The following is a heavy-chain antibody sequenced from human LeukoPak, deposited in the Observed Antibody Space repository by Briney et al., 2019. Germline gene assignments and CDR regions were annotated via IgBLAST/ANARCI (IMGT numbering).Heavy chain of an antibody. Sequence: GGSLRLSCAASGFTFSSYSMNWVRQAPGKGLEWVSYISSSSSTIYYADSVKGRFTISRDNAKNSLYLQMNSLRAEDTAVYYCARHYGSGYYYFDYWGQGTLVTVSS. D-gene: IGHD3-10*01. CDR1: GFTFSSYS. CDR2: ISSSSSTI. V-gene: IGHV3-48*04. CDR3: ARHYGSGYYYFDY. J-gene: IGHJ4*02.